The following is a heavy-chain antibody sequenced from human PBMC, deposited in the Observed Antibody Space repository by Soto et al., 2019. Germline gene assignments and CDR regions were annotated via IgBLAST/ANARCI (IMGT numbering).Heavy chain of an antibody. D-gene: IGHD5-12*01. J-gene: IGHJ5*02. CDR1: GFTVSSNY. CDR2: IYSGGST. CDR3: ARWSPEGYSGRP. V-gene: IGHV3-66*01. Sequence: ESGGGLVQPGGSLRLSCAASGFTVSSNYMSWVRQAPGKGLEWVSVIYSGGSTYYADSVKGRFTISRDNSKNTLYLQMNSLRAEDTAVYYCARWSPEGYSGRPWGQGTLVTVSS.